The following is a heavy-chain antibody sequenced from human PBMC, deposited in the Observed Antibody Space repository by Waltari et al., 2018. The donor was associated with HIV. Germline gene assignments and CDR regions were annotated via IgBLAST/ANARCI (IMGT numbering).Heavy chain of an antibody. CDR3: ARKIPEGHAFDS. J-gene: IGHJ4*02. CDR2: TYYVGPT. D-gene: IGHD2-2*01. Sequence: QVQLQESGPGPVKPSETLSLTCGVSGYSLTNGYYWGWIRQPPGKGLEGIGSTYYVGPTYYNPSLTSRVTISVDTSKNQFSLKVTSVTAADTAVYYCARKIPEGHAFDSWGQGTLVTVSS. V-gene: IGHV4-38-2*01. CDR1: GYSLTNGYY.